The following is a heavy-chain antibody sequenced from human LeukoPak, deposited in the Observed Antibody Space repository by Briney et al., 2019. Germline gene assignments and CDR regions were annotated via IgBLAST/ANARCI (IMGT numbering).Heavy chain of an antibody. CDR1: GGSFSGYY. Sequence: SETLSLTCAVYGGSFSGYYWSWIRQPPGKGLEWIGEINHSGSTNYNPSLKSRVTISVDTSKNQFSLKLSSVTAADTAVYYCARGLGYSGYKYDYWGQGTLVIVSS. J-gene: IGHJ4*02. D-gene: IGHD5-12*01. V-gene: IGHV4-34*01. CDR2: INHSGST. CDR3: ARGLGYSGYKYDY.